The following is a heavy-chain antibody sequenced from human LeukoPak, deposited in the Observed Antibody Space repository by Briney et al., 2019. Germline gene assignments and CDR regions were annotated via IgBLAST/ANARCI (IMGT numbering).Heavy chain of an antibody. V-gene: IGHV1-69*13. CDR1: GGTFSSYA. D-gene: IGHD1-26*01. CDR3: ARGPVGANSAEYFQH. J-gene: IGHJ1*01. CDR2: IIPIFGTA. Sequence: SVKVSCKASGGTFSSYAISWVRQAPGQGLEWMGGIIPIFGTANYAQKFQGRVTITADESTSTAYMELSSLRSGDTAVYYCARGPVGANSAEYFQHWGQGTLVTVSS.